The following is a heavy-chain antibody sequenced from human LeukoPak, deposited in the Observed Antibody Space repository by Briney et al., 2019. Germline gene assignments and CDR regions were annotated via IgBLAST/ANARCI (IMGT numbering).Heavy chain of an antibody. J-gene: IGHJ6*02. CDR3: AKFPPAANYGMDV. V-gene: IGHV3-23*01. CDR1: GFTVSSNY. D-gene: IGHD2-2*01. CDR2: ISGSGGST. Sequence: GGSLRLSCAASGFTVSSNYMSWVRQAPGKGLEWVSAISGSGGSTYYADSVKGRFTISRDNSKNTLYLQMNSLRAEDTAVYYCAKFPPAANYGMDVWGQGTTVTVSS.